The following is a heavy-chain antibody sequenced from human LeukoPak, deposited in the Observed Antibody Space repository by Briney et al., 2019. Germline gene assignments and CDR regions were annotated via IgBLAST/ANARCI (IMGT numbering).Heavy chain of an antibody. D-gene: IGHD2-21*02. CDR2: INRSGST. J-gene: IGHJ5*02. CDR1: GESFSGYY. V-gene: IGHV4-34*01. Sequence: SETLSLTCAVYGESFSGYYWNWIRQTPGKGLEWIGEINRSGSTNYNPSLKSRVTILVDTSKNQFSLKLSSVTAADTAVYYCATRSVAYCGGDCYPPWGQGTLVTVSS. CDR3: ATRSVAYCGGDCYPP.